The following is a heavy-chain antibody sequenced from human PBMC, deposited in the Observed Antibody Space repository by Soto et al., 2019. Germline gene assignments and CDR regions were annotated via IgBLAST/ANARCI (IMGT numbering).Heavy chain of an antibody. J-gene: IGHJ3*02. D-gene: IGHD2-21*02. V-gene: IGHV2-5*02. CDR1: GFSLSTSGVA. CDR3: AHRLTATAFDI. CDR2: IYWDDDK. Sequence: QITLKESGPTLVKPTQTLTLTCTFSGFSLSTSGVAVGWIRQPPGKALEWLALIYWDDDKRYSPSMKGRLTITRDTSKNQVVLIMTNMDPEDTAAYYCAHRLTATAFDIWGQGTMVTVSS.